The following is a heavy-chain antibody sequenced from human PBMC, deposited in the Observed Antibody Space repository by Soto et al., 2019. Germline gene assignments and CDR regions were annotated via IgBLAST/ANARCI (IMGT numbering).Heavy chain of an antibody. V-gene: IGHV3-23*01. Sequence: EVQLLESGGGLVQPGGSLRLSCAASGFTFSSYAMSWVRQAPGKGLEWVSAISGSGVSTYYADSVKGRFTISRDNSKNTLYLQMNSLRAEDTAVYYCAKSKRPAGYGMDVWGQGTTVTVSS. CDR1: GFTFSSYA. J-gene: IGHJ6*02. CDR3: AKSKRPAGYGMDV. D-gene: IGHD2-2*01. CDR2: ISGSGVST.